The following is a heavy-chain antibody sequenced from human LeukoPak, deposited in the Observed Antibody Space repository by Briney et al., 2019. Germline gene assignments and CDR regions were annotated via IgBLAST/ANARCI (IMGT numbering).Heavy chain of an antibody. Sequence: GASVKVSCKASGYTFTSYDINWVRQATGQGLEWVGWMNPNSGNTGYAQKFQGRVTMTRNTSISTAYMELSSLRSEDTAVYYCARGQGSSGYYYSLDYWGQGTLVTVSS. CDR1: GYTFTSYD. CDR3: ARGQGSSGYYYSLDY. J-gene: IGHJ4*02. CDR2: MNPNSGNT. V-gene: IGHV1-8*01. D-gene: IGHD3-22*01.